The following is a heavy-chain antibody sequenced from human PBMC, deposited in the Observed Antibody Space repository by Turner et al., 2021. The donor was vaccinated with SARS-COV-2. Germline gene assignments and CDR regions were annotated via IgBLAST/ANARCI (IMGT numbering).Heavy chain of an antibody. D-gene: IGHD4-4*01. Sequence: QLHLVRSGAELEKRGSPVGVSCKVYGDKFSTNGISWVRQAPGKGLEWMGGVVPIFGKSNYAQKFQGRVTITADELTTTSYMELSRLTSEDTAVYFGAREGYSGHFAHWGQGTLVTVSS. CDR2: VVPIFGKS. J-gene: IGHJ4*02. CDR1: GDKFSTNG. CDR3: AREGYSGHFAH. V-gene: IGHV1-69*12.